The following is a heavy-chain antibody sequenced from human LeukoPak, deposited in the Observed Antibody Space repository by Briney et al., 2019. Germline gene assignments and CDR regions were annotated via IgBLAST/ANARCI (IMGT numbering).Heavy chain of an antibody. CDR3: ARDIRPRVESFDY. Sequence: GASVKVSCKASGYTFTSYDINWVRQAPGQGLEWMGWINPNSGGTNYVQKLQGRVTMTRDTSITTAYMELSSLRSDDTAVYYCARDIRPRVESFDYWGQGTLVTVSS. J-gene: IGHJ4*02. D-gene: IGHD3-3*01. CDR2: INPNSGGT. V-gene: IGHV1-2*02. CDR1: GYTFTSYD.